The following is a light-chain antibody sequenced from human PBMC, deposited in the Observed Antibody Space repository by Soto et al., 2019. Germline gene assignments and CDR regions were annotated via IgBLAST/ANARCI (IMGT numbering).Light chain of an antibody. CDR1: SSDVGGFNY. J-gene: IGLJ1*01. CDR3: TSKTSTITYV. Sequence: QSALTQPASVSGSPGQSITISCTGTSSDVGGFNYVAWYQHHPGKAPKLIIYEVSNRPSGVSTRFSGSKSGNTASLTISGLQAEDEADYYCTSKTSTITYVFGTGTKVTVL. V-gene: IGLV2-14*01. CDR2: EVS.